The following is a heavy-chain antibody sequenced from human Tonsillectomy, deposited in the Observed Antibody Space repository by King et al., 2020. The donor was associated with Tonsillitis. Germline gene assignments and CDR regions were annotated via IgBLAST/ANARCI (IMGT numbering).Heavy chain of an antibody. V-gene: IGHV3-30-3*01. CDR2: ISYDGSNK. J-gene: IGHJ6*02. CDR1: GFTFSSDA. Sequence: VQLVESGGGVVQPGRSLRLSCGASGFTFSSDAMHWVRQAPGKGLEWVAFISYDGSNKYYADSVKGRFTISRANSKNTLYLQMNSLRAEERAVYYCARRDGALEYYYYGMDVWGQGTTVTVSS. D-gene: IGHD4-17*01. CDR3: ARRDGALEYYYYGMDV.